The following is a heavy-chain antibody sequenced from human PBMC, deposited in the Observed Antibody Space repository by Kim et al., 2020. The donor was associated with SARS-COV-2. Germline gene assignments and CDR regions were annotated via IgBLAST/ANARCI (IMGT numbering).Heavy chain of an antibody. CDR1: GYIFTAYY. CDR2: INPNSGDT. J-gene: IGHJ6*02. D-gene: IGHD3-22*01. Sequence: ASVKVSCKASGYIFTAYYIHWVRQAPGQGLEWMGWINPNSGDTNYAQKFQGWVTMTRDTSISTVYMELSRLRSDDTAVYFCARPLGSDSSGYLEVYGMDVWGQRTSVTVSS. V-gene: IGHV1-2*04. CDR3: ARPLGSDSSGYLEVYGMDV.